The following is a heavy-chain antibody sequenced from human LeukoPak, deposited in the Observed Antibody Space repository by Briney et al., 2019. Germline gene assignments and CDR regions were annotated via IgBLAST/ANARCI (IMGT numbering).Heavy chain of an antibody. J-gene: IGHJ4*02. CDR1: GGTFSSYA. CDR3: ATALGYSSSWEVKYYFDY. D-gene: IGHD6-13*01. CDR2: FDPEDGET. V-gene: IGHV1-24*01. Sequence: ASVKVSCKASGGTFSSYAISWVRQAPGKGLEWMGGFDPEDGETIYAQKFQGRVTMTEDTSTDTAYMELSSLRSEDTAVYYCATALGYSSSWEVKYYFDYWGQGTLVTVSS.